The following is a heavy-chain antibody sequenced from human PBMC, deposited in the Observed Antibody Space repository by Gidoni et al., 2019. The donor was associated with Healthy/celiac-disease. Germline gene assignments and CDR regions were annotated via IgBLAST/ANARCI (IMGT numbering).Heavy chain of an antibody. D-gene: IGHD6-13*01. CDR3: AKDPRGGSSWSPAAVSWFDP. CDR2: IGVSGGST. CDR1: GFTVSRYA. Sequence: EVKLLEYGGGLVQHGGALSLSCAASGFTVSRYAMSWVRQAPGEGLEWASAIGVSGGSTYDADSLKGRFTISRDNSKNTLSLQIISLRAEDTAVYYCAKDPRGGSSWSPAAVSWFDPWGQGTLVTVSS. J-gene: IGHJ5*02. V-gene: IGHV3-23*01.